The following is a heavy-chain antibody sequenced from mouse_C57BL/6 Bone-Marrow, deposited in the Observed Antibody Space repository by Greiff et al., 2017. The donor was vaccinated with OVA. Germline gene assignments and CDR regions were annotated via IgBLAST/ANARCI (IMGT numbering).Heavy chain of an antibody. Sequence: EVKLEESGGGLVKPGGSLKLSCAASGFTFSDYGMHWVRQAPEKGLEWVAYISSGSSTIYYADTVKGRFTISRDNAKNTLFLQMTSLRSEDTAMYYCAKVSYYGDYGLDYWGQGTSVTVSS. V-gene: IGHV5-17*01. CDR1: GFTFSDYG. CDR3: AKVSYYGDYGLDY. CDR2: ISSGSSTI. J-gene: IGHJ4*01. D-gene: IGHD2-13*01.